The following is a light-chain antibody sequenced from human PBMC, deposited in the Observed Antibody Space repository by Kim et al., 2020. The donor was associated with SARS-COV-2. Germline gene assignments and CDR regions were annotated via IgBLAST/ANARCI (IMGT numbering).Light chain of an antibody. V-gene: IGLV4-69*01. CDR3: QTWGTGIVV. J-gene: IGLJ2*01. CDR2: LNSDGSH. Sequence: PVLTQSPFASASLGASVKLTCTLSSGHSSYAIAWHQQQPEKGPRYLMKLNSDGSHSKGDGIPDRFSGSSSGAERYLTISSLQSEDEADYYCQTWGTGIVVFGGGTQLTVL. CDR1: SGHSSYA.